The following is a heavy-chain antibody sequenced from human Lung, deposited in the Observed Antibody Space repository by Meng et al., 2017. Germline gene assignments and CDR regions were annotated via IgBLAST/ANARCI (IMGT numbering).Heavy chain of an antibody. CDR2: INAGNGNT. J-gene: IGHJ4*02. Sequence: VEGGGAGGEGGERGAAGKGAGEACGWTVTSDGMDWVGQGPGEGLEWMGWINAGNGNTKYSQKFQGRVTITRDTSASTAYMELSSLRSEDTAVYYCARGDYCGGDCYWFDYWGQGTLVTVSS. CDR1: GWTVTSDG. CDR3: ARGDYCGGDCYWFDY. D-gene: IGHD2-21*02. V-gene: IGHV1-3*01.